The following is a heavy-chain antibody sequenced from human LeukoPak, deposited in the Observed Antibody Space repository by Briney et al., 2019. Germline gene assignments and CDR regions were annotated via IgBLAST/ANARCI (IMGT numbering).Heavy chain of an antibody. J-gene: IGHJ3*02. V-gene: IGHV1-24*01. D-gene: IGHD2-2*01. CDR3: ATVYQLPEERGGFDI. Sequence: ASVKVSCKVSGYTLTELSMHWVRQAPGKGLEWMGGFDPEDGETIYAQKFQGRVTMTEDTSTDTAYMELSSLRSEDTAVYYCATVYQLPEERGGFDIWGQGTMVTVSS. CDR1: GYTLTELS. CDR2: FDPEDGET.